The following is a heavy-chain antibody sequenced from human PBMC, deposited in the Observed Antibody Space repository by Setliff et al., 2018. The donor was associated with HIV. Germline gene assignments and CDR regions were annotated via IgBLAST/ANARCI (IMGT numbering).Heavy chain of an antibody. Sequence: GESLKISCQASGYSFTNYWIGWVRQMPGKGLEWIGVIYPGDFVTRYGPSFQGQVFISADRSITTAYLQWDSLKASDTAMYYCTRRRRAPGIEDLEAYWGQGTLGTVSS. CDR1: GYSFTNYW. V-gene: IGHV5-51*01. D-gene: IGHD1-26*01. J-gene: IGHJ4*02. CDR2: IYPGDFVT. CDR3: TRRRRAPGIEDLEAY.